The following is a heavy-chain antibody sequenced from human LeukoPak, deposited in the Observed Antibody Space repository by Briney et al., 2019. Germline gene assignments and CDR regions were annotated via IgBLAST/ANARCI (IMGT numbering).Heavy chain of an antibody. CDR1: GGSISSYY. CDR3: ARSAGLLWFGEAHFDY. J-gene: IGHJ4*02. D-gene: IGHD3-10*01. Sequence: SETLSLTCTVSGGSISSYYWSWIRQPPGKGLEWIGYIYYSGSTNYNPSLKSRVTISVDTSKNQFSLKLSSVTAADTAVYYSARSAGLLWFGEAHFDYWGQGTLVTVSS. V-gene: IGHV4-59*01. CDR2: IYYSGST.